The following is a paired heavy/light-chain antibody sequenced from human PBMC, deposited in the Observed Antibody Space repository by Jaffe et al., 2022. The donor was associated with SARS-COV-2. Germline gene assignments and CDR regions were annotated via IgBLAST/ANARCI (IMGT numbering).Light chain of an antibody. CDR1: TSNIGSNA. J-gene: IGLJ3*02. Sequence: QSVLTQPPSASGTPGQRVTISCSGSTSNIGSNAVHWFQHVPGTAPKLLIYNDSQRPSGVPDRFSASKSGTSASLAISGLQSEDEADYYCAARDGSLDGWLFGGGTKVTVL. V-gene: IGLV1-44*01. CDR2: NDS. CDR3: AARDGSLDGWL.
Heavy chain of an antibody. CDR3: GRSMDV. Sequence: EVQLVESGGRLVQPGESLRLSCAASGFTFSGRWMLWVRQAPGKGLEWLANINPDGSAKYYVDSVKGRFTVSRDNTKNSLYLQMSSLRVEDTAVYYCGRSMDVWGQGTTVTVS. CDR1: GFTFSGRW. CDR2: INPDGSAK. J-gene: IGHJ6*02. V-gene: IGHV3-7*03.